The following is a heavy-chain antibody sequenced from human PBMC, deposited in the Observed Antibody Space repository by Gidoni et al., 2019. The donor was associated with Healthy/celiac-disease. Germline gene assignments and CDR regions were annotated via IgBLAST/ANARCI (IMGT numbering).Heavy chain of an antibody. CDR3: ARVRAAAGGRSGFDY. CDR1: GGSFSGSD. J-gene: IGHJ4*02. CDR2: INHSGST. V-gene: IGHV4-34*01. D-gene: IGHD6-13*01. Sequence: QVQLQQRGAGLLKPSETLSLTCAVYGGSFSGSDWSWIRQHPGKGLEWIGEINHSGSTNYNPSLKSRVTISVDTSKNQFSLKLSSVTAADTAGYYCARVRAAAGGRSGFDYWGQGTLVTVSS.